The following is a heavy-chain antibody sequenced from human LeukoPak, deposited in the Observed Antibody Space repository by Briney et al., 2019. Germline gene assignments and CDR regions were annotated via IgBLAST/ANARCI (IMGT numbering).Heavy chain of an antibody. J-gene: IGHJ5*02. D-gene: IGHD6-19*01. CDR1: GYTFTSYY. V-gene: IGHV1-46*01. CDR2: INASGGST. CDR3: AREYSSGWYSLSWFDP. Sequence: ASVKVSCKASGYTFTSYYMHWVRQAPGQGLEWMGIINASGGSTSYAQKFQGRVTMTRDMSTSTVYMELSSLRSEDTAVYYCAREYSSGWYSLSWFDPWGQGTLVTVSS.